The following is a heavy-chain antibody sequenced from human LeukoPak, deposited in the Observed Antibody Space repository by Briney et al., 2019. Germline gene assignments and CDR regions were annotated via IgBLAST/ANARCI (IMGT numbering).Heavy chain of an antibody. CDR2: ISAYNGNT. V-gene: IGHV1-18*01. Sequence: ASVKVSCKASGYTFTSYGISRVRQAPGQGLEWMGWISAYNGNTNYAQKLQGRVTMTTDTSTSTACMELRSLRSDDTAVYYCASGVYSYGYFDHWGQGTLVTVSS. D-gene: IGHD5-18*01. CDR3: ASGVYSYGYFDH. J-gene: IGHJ4*02. CDR1: GYTFTSYG.